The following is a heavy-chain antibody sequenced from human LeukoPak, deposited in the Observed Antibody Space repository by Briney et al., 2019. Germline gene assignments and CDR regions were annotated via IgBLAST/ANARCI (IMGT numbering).Heavy chain of an antibody. V-gene: IGHV4/OR15-8*02. CDR2: VNVLGNT. Sequence: SETLSLTCGVSGGSISSTNWWTWVRQPPGKGLEWIGEVNVLGNTNYNPSLESRVTISIDKSENHVSLKLTSVTATDTAVYYCAREGGPFRPLDYSGQGTLVTVSS. CDR1: GGSISSTNW. J-gene: IGHJ4*02. CDR3: AREGGPFRPLDY. D-gene: IGHD2/OR15-2a*01.